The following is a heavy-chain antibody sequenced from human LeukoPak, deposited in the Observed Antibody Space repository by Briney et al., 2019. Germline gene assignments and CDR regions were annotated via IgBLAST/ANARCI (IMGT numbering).Heavy chain of an antibody. V-gene: IGHV3-23*01. CDR3: AKEGPYYYDSSGLDIDY. Sequence: PGGSLRLSCAASGFTFSSYAMSWVRQAPGKGLEWVSAISGSGGSTYYADSVKGRFTISRDNSKNTLYLQMNSLRAEDTAVYYCAKEGPYYYDSSGLDIDYWGQGTLVPVSS. CDR2: ISGSGGST. CDR1: GFTFSSYA. J-gene: IGHJ4*02. D-gene: IGHD3-22*01.